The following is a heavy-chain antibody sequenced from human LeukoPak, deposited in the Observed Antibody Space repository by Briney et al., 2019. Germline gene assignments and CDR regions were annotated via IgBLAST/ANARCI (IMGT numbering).Heavy chain of an antibody. D-gene: IGHD4-11*01. Sequence: GGSLRLSCAASGFTFNNYAMTWVRQAPGKGLEWVSVVSGSGDNTNYADSVKGRFTISRDNSKNALFLQMNSLRTEDTAVYFCARWGNDYSQFDSWGQGTLVTVS. V-gene: IGHV3-23*01. CDR2: VSGSGDNT. CDR3: ARWGNDYSQFDS. J-gene: IGHJ4*02. CDR1: GFTFNNYA.